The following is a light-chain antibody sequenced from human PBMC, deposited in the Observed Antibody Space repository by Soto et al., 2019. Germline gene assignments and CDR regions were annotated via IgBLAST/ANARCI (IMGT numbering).Light chain of an antibody. V-gene: IGKV3-11*01. J-gene: IGKJ1*01. CDR2: DAS. CDR3: QKYNSYHWT. CDR1: HSVSSY. Sequence: EIVLTQSPDTPSLSPGERSTLSSRAIHSVSSYLAWYQEKPGQAPRLLIYDASNRATGIPARFSGSGSGTDFTLTISSLQPDDFATYYCQKYNSYHWTFGQGTKVDIK.